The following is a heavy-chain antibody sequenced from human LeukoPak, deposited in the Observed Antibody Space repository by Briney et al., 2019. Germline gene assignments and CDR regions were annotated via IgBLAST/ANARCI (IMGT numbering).Heavy chain of an antibody. CDR1: GFTFDDHT. Sequence: GGSLRLSCAASGFTFDDHTMYWVRQTPGKGLEWVSLINWDGGVTYYMDSVKGRFTISRDNSKNSLYLQMISLRTEDTAMYYCAKATATVTTLSAFDYWGRGTLVTVSS. J-gene: IGHJ4*02. V-gene: IGHV3-43*01. CDR2: INWDGGVT. D-gene: IGHD4-17*01. CDR3: AKATATVTTLSAFDY.